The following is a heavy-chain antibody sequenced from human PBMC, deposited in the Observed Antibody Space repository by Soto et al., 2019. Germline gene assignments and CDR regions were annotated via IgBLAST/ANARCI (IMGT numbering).Heavy chain of an antibody. CDR1: GFTFNSHT. CDR3: ARDVGATGY. J-gene: IGHJ4*02. Sequence: EVQLVESGGGLVQPGGSLRLSCAASGFTFNSHTMNWVRQAPGKGLEWLSDISDSSSTIYYADSVKGRFTISRDNAKNSLYLQMNSLRAEDTAVYYCARDVGATGYWGQGTLVTVSS. D-gene: IGHD1-26*01. V-gene: IGHV3-48*04. CDR2: ISDSSSTI.